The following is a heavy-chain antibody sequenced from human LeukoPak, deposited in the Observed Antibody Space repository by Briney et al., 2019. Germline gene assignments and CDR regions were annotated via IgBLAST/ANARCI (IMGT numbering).Heavy chain of an antibody. CDR3: AREASGGYSLDS. Sequence: HSGGSLRLSCAASELILSNYAMHWVRQAPGKGLEWVAIRWHDGSKIYYADSVKGRFTISRDSAKNTLDLQMNSLTLEDTAVYYCAREASGGYSLDSWGQGTLVTVSS. CDR2: RWHDGSKI. CDR1: ELILSNYA. D-gene: IGHD3-22*01. V-gene: IGHV3-33*01. J-gene: IGHJ4*02.